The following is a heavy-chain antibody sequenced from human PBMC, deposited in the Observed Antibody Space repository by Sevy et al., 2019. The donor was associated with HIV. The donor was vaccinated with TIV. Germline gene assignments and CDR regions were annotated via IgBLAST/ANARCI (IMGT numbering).Heavy chain of an antibody. Sequence: GGSLRLSCEASGFSVSSNYMAWVRQAPGKGLEWVSVIYSGKSTDYRDSVNGRFTISRDSSKNTLYLQTDSLRAVATDVYQCGGVQSHSGWFDYWGQGSLVTVSS. D-gene: IGHD6-19*01. CDR3: GGVQSHSGWFDY. V-gene: IGHV3-53*01. J-gene: IGHJ4*02. CDR2: IYSGKST. CDR1: GFSVSSNY.